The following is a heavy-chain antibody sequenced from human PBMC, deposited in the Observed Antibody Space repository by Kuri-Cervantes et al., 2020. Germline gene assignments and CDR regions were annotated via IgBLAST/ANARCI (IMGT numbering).Heavy chain of an antibody. CDR2: ISYDGSNK. D-gene: IGHD2-21*02. Sequence: GESLKISCAASGFTFSSYGMHWVRQAPGKGLEWVAVISYDGSNKYYADSVKGRFTISRDNSKNTLYLQMNSLRAEDTAVYYCARVRRGYVVTYYYYYMDVWGKGTTVTVSS. CDR1: GFTFSSYG. V-gene: IGHV3-30*03. J-gene: IGHJ6*03. CDR3: ARVRRGYVVTYYYYYMDV.